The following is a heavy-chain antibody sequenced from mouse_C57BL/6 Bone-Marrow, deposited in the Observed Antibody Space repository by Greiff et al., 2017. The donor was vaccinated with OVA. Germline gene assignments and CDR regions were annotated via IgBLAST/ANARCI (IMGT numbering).Heavy chain of an antibody. J-gene: IGHJ2*01. CDR2: IRSKSSNYAT. Sequence: EVQLVESGGGLVQPKGSLKLSCAASGFTFNTYAMHWVRQAPGKGLEWVARIRSKSSNYATYYADSVKDRFTISRDDSQSMLYLQMNNLKTEDTAMYYCVRERGYDYDRGDWFDYWGQGTTLTVSS. D-gene: IGHD2-4*01. V-gene: IGHV10-3*01. CDR1: GFTFNTYA. CDR3: VRERGYDYDRGDWFDY.